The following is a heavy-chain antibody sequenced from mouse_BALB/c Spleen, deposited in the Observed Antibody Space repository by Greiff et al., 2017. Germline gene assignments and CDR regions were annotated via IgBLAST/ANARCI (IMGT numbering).Heavy chain of an antibody. CDR2: IYPGDGDT. CDR1: GYTFTSYW. CDR3: ARSEAPGYFDV. V-gene: IGHV1-87*01. Sequence: VQLVESGAELARPGASVKLSCKASGYTFTSYWMQWVKQRPGQGLEWIGAIYPGDGDTRYTQKFKGKATLTADKSSSTAYMQLSSLASEDSAVYYCARSEAPGYFDVWGAGTTVTVSS. J-gene: IGHJ1*01.